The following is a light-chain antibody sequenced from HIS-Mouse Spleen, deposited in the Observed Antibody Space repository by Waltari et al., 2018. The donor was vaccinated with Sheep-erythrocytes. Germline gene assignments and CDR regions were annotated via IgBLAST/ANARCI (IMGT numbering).Light chain of an antibody. J-gene: IGKJ1*01. CDR2: AAS. CDR1: QGIRND. V-gene: IGKV1-6*01. CDR3: LQDYNYPWT. Sequence: AIQMTQSPSSLSASVGVRVTITCRASQGIRNDLGWYQQKPGKAPKLLIYAASSLQSRVPSRFSGSGSGTDFTLTISSLQPEDFATYYCLQDYNYPWTFGQGTKVEIK.